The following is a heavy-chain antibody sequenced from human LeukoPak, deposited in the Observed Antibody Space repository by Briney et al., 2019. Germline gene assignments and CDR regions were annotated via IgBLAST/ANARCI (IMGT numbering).Heavy chain of an antibody. CDR1: GGSISSGGYY. V-gene: IGHV4-31*03. CDR2: IYYSGST. Sequence: SQTLSLTCTVSGGSISSGGYYWSWIRQHPGKGLEWIGYIYYSGSTYYNLSLKSRVTISVDTSKNQFSLKLSSVTAADTAVYYCARQTYYDFWSGYYREQYYFDYWGQGTLVTVSS. D-gene: IGHD3-3*01. CDR3: ARQTYYDFWSGYYREQYYFDY. J-gene: IGHJ4*02.